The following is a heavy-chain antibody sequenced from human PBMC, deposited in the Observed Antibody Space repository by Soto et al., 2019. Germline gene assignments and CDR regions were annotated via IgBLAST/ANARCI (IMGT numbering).Heavy chain of an antibody. J-gene: IGHJ4*02. CDR3: ARHAPGGPFDS. CDR2: IFYSGNT. Sequence: QVQLQESGPGLVKPSETLSLTCTVSGGSINSYYWSWIRQSPGKGLEWIAYIFYSGNTNYNPSLNSRVTLSVDTSNNQFSLKLTSVTAADTAVYYCARHAPGGPFDSWGQGTLVTVSS. V-gene: IGHV4-59*08. CDR1: GGSINSYY.